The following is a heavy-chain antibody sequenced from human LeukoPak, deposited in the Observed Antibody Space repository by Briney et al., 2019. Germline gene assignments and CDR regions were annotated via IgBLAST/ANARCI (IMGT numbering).Heavy chain of an antibody. CDR3: ARRPYNWNYEENWFDP. D-gene: IGHD1-7*01. J-gene: IGHJ5*02. CDR2: INHSGST. V-gene: IGHV4-34*01. CDR1: GGSINSYY. Sequence: SETLSLTCTVSGGSINSYYWSWIRQPPGKGLEWIGEINHSGSTNYDPSLKSRVTISVDTSKNQFSLKLSSVTAADTAVYYCARRPYNWNYEENWFDPWGQGTLVTVSS.